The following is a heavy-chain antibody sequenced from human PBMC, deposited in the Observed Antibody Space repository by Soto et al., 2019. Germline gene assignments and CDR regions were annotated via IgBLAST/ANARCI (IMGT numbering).Heavy chain of an antibody. J-gene: IGHJ4*02. Sequence: QMQLVESGGGVVQPGRSLRLSCAASGFNFGREAMSWVRQDPGKGLEWVASISYDGSDTLYKDSVKGRFTISRDNSKSTVDQKMNSRRPENAAVYYGAKDWGLGMGGQGPLAPVPS. CDR3: AKDWGLGM. CDR1: GFNFGREA. D-gene: IGHD3-16*01. CDR2: ISYDGSDT. V-gene: IGHV3-30-3*01.